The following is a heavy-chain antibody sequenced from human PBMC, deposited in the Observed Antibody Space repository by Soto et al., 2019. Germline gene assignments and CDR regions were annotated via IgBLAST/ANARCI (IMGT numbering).Heavy chain of an antibody. J-gene: IGHJ4*02. CDR1: GFTFSNYN. Sequence: GGSLRLSCAVSGFTFSNYNMIWVRQAPGKGLEWVSYISGFGSTIYYADSVKGRFTIFRDDAKNSLYLQMNNLRDEDTAVYYCARGAVYCSGGSCYSRGPYYFDYWGQGTLVTVSS. D-gene: IGHD2-15*01. CDR2: ISGFGSTI. CDR3: ARGAVYCSGGSCYSRGPYYFDY. V-gene: IGHV3-48*02.